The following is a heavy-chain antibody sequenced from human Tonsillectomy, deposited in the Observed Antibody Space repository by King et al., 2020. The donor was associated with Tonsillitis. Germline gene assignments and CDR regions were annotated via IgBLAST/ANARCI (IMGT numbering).Heavy chain of an antibody. J-gene: IGHJ4*02. CDR1: GFTFSSYS. Sequence: VQLVESGGGLVQPGGSLRLSCAASGFTFSSYSMTWVRQAPGKGLEWVSYISSSSRTIYYADSVKGRFTISRDNAKNSLYLQMSTLRAEDTAVYYCARDRVMGYWGQGTLVTVSS. CDR3: ARDRVMGY. CDR2: ISSSSRTI. V-gene: IGHV3-48*01. D-gene: IGHD3-16*01.